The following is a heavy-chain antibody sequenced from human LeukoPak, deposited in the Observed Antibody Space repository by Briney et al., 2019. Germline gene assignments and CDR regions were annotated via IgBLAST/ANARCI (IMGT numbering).Heavy chain of an antibody. J-gene: IGHJ4*02. D-gene: IGHD3-22*01. CDR3: AKGPENDYYDSSGYYYL. Sequence: GGSLRLSCAASGFTFSSYGMLWVRQAPGKGLEWVAVISYDGSNKYYADSVEGRFTISRDNSKNTLYLQMNSLRAEDTAVYYCAKGPENDYYDSSGYYYLWGQGTLVTVSS. V-gene: IGHV3-30*18. CDR2: ISYDGSNK. CDR1: GFTFSSYG.